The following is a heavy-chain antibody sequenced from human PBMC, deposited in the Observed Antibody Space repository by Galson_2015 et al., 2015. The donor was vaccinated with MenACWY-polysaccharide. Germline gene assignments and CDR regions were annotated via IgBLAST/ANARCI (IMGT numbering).Heavy chain of an antibody. CDR2: IKSKPNGGTI. CDR1: GFIFSNAW. J-gene: IGHJ4*02. D-gene: IGHD2-8*02. V-gene: IGHV3-15*01. Sequence: SLRLSCAGSGFIFSNAWMNWVRQAPGKGLEWVGRIKSKPNGGTIEYAAPVKGRFTISRDDSKNTVYVHMNSLKTEDTAVYYCSTGYGHTTGFDYWGQGALVIVSS. CDR3: STGYGHTTGFDY.